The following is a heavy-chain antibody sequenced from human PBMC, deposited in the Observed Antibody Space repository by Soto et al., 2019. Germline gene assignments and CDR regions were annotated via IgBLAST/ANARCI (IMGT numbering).Heavy chain of an antibody. Sequence: EVQLVQSGGELVQPGGSLRLSCAASGFTFSHYGMHWVLQAPGTGLVWDSRIDPAGNTNYADSVKGRFTISRDNGENTLFLQMNSLRAEDTSLYDCVRGASAWNGIDYWGLGTLVTVSS. CDR3: VRGASAWNGIDY. D-gene: IGHD1-1*01. V-gene: IGHV3-74*01. J-gene: IGHJ4*02. CDR1: GFTFSHYG. CDR2: IDPAGNT.